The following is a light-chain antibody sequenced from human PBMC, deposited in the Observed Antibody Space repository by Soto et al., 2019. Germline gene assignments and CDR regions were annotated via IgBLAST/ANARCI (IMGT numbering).Light chain of an antibody. CDR3: QHRSKWPFT. CDR2: DAT. J-gene: IGKJ3*01. Sequence: EIVLTQSPATLSLSPGERTTLSCRASQSVYSYLAWYQQKPGQAPRLLIHDATNRATGIPARFGGSGSGTDFTLTIGSLEPEDFAVYYCQHRSKWPFTFGPGTKVDIK. CDR1: QSVYSY. V-gene: IGKV3-11*01.